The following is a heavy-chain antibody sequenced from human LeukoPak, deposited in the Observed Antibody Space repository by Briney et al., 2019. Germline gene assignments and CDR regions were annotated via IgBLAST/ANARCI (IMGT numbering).Heavy chain of an antibody. V-gene: IGHV1-18*01. Sequence: ASVKVSCKASGYIFTSYGITWVRQAPGQGLEWMGWISTYNGDTNYAQNLQGRVTMTTDTSTSTAYMELRSLRSDDTAVYYCARGASSYYDSSDYFDYWGQGTLVTVSS. CDR2: ISTYNGDT. CDR1: GYIFTSYG. CDR3: ARGASSYYDSSDYFDY. J-gene: IGHJ4*02. D-gene: IGHD3-22*01.